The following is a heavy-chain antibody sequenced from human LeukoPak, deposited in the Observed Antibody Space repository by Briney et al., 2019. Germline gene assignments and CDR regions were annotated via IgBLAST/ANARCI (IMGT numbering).Heavy chain of an antibody. D-gene: IGHD3-22*01. CDR1: GFTFSSYS. V-gene: IGHV3-21*01. CDR2: ISSSSSYI. J-gene: IGHJ4*02. CDR3: ARASYYDSSGYSFDY. Sequence: GGSLRLSCAASGFTFSSYSMSWVRQAPGKGLEWVSSISSSSSYIYYADSVKGRFTISRDNAKNSLYLQMNSLRAEDTAVYYCARASYYDSSGYSFDYWGQGTLVTVSS.